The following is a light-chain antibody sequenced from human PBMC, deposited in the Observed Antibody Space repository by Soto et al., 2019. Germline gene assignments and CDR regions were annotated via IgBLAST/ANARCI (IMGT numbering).Light chain of an antibody. J-gene: IGKJ1*01. Sequence: EIVMTQSPATLSVSPGERATLSCRASQSVSSNLAWYQQKPGQAPRLLIYGASTRATGIPARFSGSGSGTDFTLTISSLQSEDFAVYYCQQPGTFGQGTKVEIK. CDR1: QSVSSN. V-gene: IGKV3-15*01. CDR2: GAS. CDR3: QQPGT.